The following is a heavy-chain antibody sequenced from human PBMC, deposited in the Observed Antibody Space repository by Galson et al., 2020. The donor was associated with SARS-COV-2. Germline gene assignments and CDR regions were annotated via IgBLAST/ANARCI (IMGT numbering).Heavy chain of an antibody. CDR1: GFTFRSYW. D-gene: IGHD3-16*01. CDR3: ARGSYHSQMDL. J-gene: IGHJ5*02. Sequence: GGSLRLSCAASGFTFRSYWMHWVRQAPGQGLVWVSRVNSDGSDTTYADSVKGRFTVSRDTAKNTLHLQMNSLRGEDTAVYYCARGSYHSQMDLWGQGALVTVSS. CDR2: VNSDGSDT. V-gene: IGHV3-74*01.